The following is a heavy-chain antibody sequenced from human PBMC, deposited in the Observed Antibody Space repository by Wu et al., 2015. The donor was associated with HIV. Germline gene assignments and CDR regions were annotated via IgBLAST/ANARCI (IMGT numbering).Heavy chain of an antibody. CDR3: ARVRWFGESFDY. V-gene: IGHV1-2*02. Sequence: VRLVQSGAEVKKPGASVRVSCKTSGYTFTGYYMHWVRQAPGQGLEWMGWIDPNRGDTKYAQKFQGRVVLTRDTSISTAYMELSRLRSDDTAVYYCARVRWFGESFDYWGQGTLVTVSS. CDR1: GYTFTGYY. D-gene: IGHD3-10*01. CDR2: IDPNRGDT. J-gene: IGHJ4*02.